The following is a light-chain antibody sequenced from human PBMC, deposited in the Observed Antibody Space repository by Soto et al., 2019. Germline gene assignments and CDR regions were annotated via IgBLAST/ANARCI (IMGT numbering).Light chain of an antibody. V-gene: IGKV1-5*01. CDR1: QSISNW. J-gene: IGKJ1*01. Sequence: DIQMTQSPSTLSASVGDRVTITCRASQSISNWLAWYQQKPGKAPKLLIYDASSLESGVPSRFSGSGSGTEFTLTISRLQPDDFATYDCQQYNSYPRTFGQGTKVEIK. CDR2: DAS. CDR3: QQYNSYPRT.